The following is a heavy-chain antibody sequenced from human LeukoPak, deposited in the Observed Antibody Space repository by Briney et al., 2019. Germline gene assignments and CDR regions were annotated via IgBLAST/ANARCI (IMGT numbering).Heavy chain of an antibody. CDR3: AREEVSSS. D-gene: IGHD2-8*01. CDR2: ISYDGSNK. V-gene: IGHV3-30*04. Sequence: GRSLRLSCAASGFTFSSYATHWVRQAPGKGLEWVAVISYDGSNKYYADSVKGRFTISRDNSKNTLYLQMNSLRAEDTAVYYCAREEVSSSWGQGTLVTVSS. CDR1: GFTFSSYA. J-gene: IGHJ4*02.